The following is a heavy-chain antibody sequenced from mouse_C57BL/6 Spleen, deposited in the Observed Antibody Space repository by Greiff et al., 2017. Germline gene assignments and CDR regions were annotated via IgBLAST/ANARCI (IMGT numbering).Heavy chain of an antibody. V-gene: IGHV1-47*01. CDR3: ARRRNDYGDYAMDY. J-gene: IGHJ4*01. Sequence: QVHVKQSGAELVKPGASVKMSCKASGYTFTTYPIEWMKQNHGKSLEWIGNFHPYNDDTKYNEKFKGKATLTVEKSSSTVYLELSRLTSGDSAVYYCARRRNDYGDYAMDYWGQGTSVTVSS. CDR1: GYTFTTYP. D-gene: IGHD1-1*01. CDR2: FHPYNDDT.